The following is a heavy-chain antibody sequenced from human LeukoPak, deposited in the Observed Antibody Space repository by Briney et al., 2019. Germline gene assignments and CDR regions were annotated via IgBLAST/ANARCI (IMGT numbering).Heavy chain of an antibody. V-gene: IGHV1-18*01. CDR2: ISAYNGNT. CDR1: GYTFITYG. Sequence: ASVKVSCKASGYTFITYGISWVRQAPGQGREWMGWISAYNGNTNYAQKIQGRLTMTTDTSTSKAYMELRSLRSDDTAVYYCARGGTRGAYDYWGQGTLVTVSS. CDR3: ARGGTRGAYDY. J-gene: IGHJ4*02. D-gene: IGHD3-10*01.